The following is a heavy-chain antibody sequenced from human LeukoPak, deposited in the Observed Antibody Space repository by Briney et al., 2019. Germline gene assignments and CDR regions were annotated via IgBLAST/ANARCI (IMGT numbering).Heavy chain of an antibody. CDR3: TKGPWDLPHAFDI. D-gene: IGHD1-26*01. V-gene: IGHV3-23*01. CDR1: GFTLRSCD. J-gene: IGHJ3*02. CDR2: ISGSGVTT. Sequence: GGSLRLSCAASGFTLRSCDMSWVRQAPGKGLECVSTISGSGVTTRYADSVRGRFTISRDSSKNTLHLQMNSLRAEDTAIYYCTKGPWDLPHAFDIWGLGTMVTVSS.